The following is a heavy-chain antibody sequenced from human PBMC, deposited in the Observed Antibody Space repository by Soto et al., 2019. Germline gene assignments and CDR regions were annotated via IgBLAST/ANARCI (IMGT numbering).Heavy chain of an antibody. CDR1: GYTFTSYY. J-gene: IGHJ5*02. CDR2: INPSGGST. D-gene: IGHD6-6*01. V-gene: IGHV1-46*01. CDR3: ARGSSSSWFDP. Sequence: ASGKVSCKASGYTFTSYYMHWGRQAPGQGLEWMGIINPSGGSTSYAQKFQGRVTMTRDTPTSTVYMELSSLRAEDTAVYYCARGSSSSWFDPWGQGTLVTVSS.